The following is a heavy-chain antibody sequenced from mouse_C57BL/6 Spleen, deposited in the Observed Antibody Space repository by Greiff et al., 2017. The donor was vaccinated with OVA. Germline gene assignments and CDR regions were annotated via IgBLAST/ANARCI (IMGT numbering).Heavy chain of an antibody. Sequence: QVQLQQPGAELVRPGSSVKLSCKASGYTFTSCWMHWVKQRPIQGLEWIGNIDPSDSETHYNQKFKDKATLTVDKSSSTAYMQLSSLTSEDSAVYYCARDDYYGSSPWFAYWGQGTLVTVSA. CDR3: ARDDYYGSSPWFAY. D-gene: IGHD1-1*01. CDR1: GYTFTSCW. V-gene: IGHV1-52*01. CDR2: IDPSDSET. J-gene: IGHJ3*01.